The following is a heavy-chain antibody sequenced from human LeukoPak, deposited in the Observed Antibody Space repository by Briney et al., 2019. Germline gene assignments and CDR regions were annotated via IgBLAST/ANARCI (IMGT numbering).Heavy chain of an antibody. Sequence: KPGGSLRLSCAASGFTFSTNPMSWVRQAPGKGLEWVSAISPDNTYYADSVKGRLTISRDDSKNTVYLQMNSPRAEDTARYYCVKEHVDRAFTRSFEIWGQGTVVTVSS. V-gene: IGHV3-23*01. CDR3: VKEHVDRAFTRSFEI. CDR1: GFTFSTNP. CDR2: ISPDNT. J-gene: IGHJ3*02. D-gene: IGHD3-10*01.